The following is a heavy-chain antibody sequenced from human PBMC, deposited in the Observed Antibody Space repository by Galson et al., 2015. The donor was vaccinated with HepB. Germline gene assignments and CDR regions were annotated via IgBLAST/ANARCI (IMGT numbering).Heavy chain of an antibody. D-gene: IGHD4-23*01. J-gene: IGHJ4*02. Sequence: SVKVSCKASGYTFTGYYIHWVRQAPGQGLEWMGWINPNNGGTNYAQKFQARVTMTRDTSISTAYMELSRLTSDDTAVYYCARDPRLVWNDYGGEFDYWGQGMLVTVSS. CDR3: ARDPRLVWNDYGGEFDY. CDR2: INPNNGGT. V-gene: IGHV1-2*02. CDR1: GYTFTGYY.